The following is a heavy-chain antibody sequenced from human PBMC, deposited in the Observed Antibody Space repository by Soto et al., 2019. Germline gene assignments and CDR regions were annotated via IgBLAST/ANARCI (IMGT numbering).Heavy chain of an antibody. V-gene: IGHV3-23*01. Sequence: GGSLRLSCAASGFTFSTYALSWVRQAPGKGLEWVSAISANGQGIYYADSVRGRFTISRDNSKNTIFLHMDSLRVEDTAVYYCARSYSSGWEFDYWGQGTQVTVSS. D-gene: IGHD6-19*01. CDR1: GFTFSTYA. J-gene: IGHJ4*02. CDR2: ISANGQGI. CDR3: ARSYSSGWEFDY.